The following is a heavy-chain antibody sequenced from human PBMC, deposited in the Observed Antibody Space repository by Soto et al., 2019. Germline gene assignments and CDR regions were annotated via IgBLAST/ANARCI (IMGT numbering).Heavy chain of an antibody. CDR1: GGSISSYD. CDR2: IHRSGST. Sequence: SXTLSLTCTASGGSISSYDWSWIRQPPEKGLEWIGFIHRSGSTNYNPSLKSRVTISVDTSKNQFSLKLSSVTAADTGMYYCARYCTTDRCLDQCGQGALVTVSS. J-gene: IGHJ4*02. CDR3: ARYCTTDRCLDQ. V-gene: IGHV4-59*08. D-gene: IGHD2-8*01.